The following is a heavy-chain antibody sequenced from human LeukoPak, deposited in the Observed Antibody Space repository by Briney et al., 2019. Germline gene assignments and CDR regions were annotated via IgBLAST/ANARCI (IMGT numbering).Heavy chain of an antibody. J-gene: IGHJ3*02. V-gene: IGHV4-59*01. CDR3: AREGSASPAFDI. CDR1: GGSIGTFY. CDR2: IYSGRA. Sequence: PSETLSLTCTVSGGSIGTFYWHWLRQHPGKGLEWLGYIYSGRAIYNPSLKSRVTMTVNTAKNQFPLRLTSVNAADAAVYYCAREGSASPAFDIWGQGTGVSVSS.